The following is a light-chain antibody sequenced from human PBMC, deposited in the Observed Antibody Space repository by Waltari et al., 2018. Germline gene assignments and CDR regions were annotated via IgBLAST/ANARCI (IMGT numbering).Light chain of an antibody. V-gene: IGLV2-23*02. Sequence: QSALTQLAAVSGSPGQSITISCTGTSSDVGSYNVVSWYQQHPRKAPKLMIYEVSKRPSGVSNRFSGSKSGNTASLTITGLQADDEADYYCCSYADSSTSPWVFGTGTKVTVL. CDR1: SSDVGSYNV. J-gene: IGLJ1*01. CDR2: EVS. CDR3: CSYADSSTSPWV.